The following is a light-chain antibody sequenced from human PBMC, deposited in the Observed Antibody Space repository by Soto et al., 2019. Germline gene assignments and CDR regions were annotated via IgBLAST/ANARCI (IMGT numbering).Light chain of an antibody. J-gene: IGKJ5*01. CDR2: EAY. CDR3: QQRHMWPIT. CDR1: QSFRGL. Sequence: IVLTQSPGTLSLWPGERATLSCRASQSFRGLLAWYQQKPGQAPRLFIYEAYNRATGIPPRFSGSGSGTEFTLTISSLEPEDSEVYYCQQRHMWPITFGQGTRLEIK. V-gene: IGKV3-11*01.